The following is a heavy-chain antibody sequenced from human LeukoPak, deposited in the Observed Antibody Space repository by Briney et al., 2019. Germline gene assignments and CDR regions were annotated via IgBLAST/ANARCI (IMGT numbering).Heavy chain of an antibody. CDR3: ARVVLWFGELQGGFDY. D-gene: IGHD3-10*01. V-gene: IGHV4-39*07. CDR1: GGSISSSSYY. CDR2: IYYNGST. Sequence: SETLSLTCTVSGGSISSSSYYWGWIRQPPGKGLEWIGSIYYNGSTYYNPSLKSRVTISVDTPKNQFSLKLSSVTAADTAVSYCARVVLWFGELQGGFDYWGQGTLVTVSS. J-gene: IGHJ4*02.